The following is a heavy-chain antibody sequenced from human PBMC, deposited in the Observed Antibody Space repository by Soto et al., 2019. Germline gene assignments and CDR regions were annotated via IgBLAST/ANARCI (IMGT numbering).Heavy chain of an antibody. CDR1: GGSMRSGDYS. V-gene: IGHV4-30-2*01. Sequence: QLQLQESGSGLVKPSQTLSLTCAVSGGSMRSGDYSWSWIRQPPGKGLEWIGYIYYSGNTYYNPSLKSRVNISVDRSKNQFSLKLSSVTAAETAVYYCAREAGNHYGSGRRFDYWGQGILVTVSS. J-gene: IGHJ4*02. CDR3: AREAGNHYGSGRRFDY. CDR2: IYYSGNT. D-gene: IGHD3-10*01.